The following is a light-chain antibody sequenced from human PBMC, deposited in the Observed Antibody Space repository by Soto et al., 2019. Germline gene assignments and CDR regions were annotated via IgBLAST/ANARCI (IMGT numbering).Light chain of an antibody. CDR2: GIS. J-gene: IGKJ5*01. CDR3: QQYSKWPIT. V-gene: IGKV3-15*01. Sequence: EVAMTQSQATMSVSPLARVTLSCLASQSVNTYLAWYQQHPGQPPRLLIYGISTRATGIPARFSGSGSGTEFSLTISSLQSEDFAVYYCQQYSKWPITFGQGTRLEIK. CDR1: QSVNTY.